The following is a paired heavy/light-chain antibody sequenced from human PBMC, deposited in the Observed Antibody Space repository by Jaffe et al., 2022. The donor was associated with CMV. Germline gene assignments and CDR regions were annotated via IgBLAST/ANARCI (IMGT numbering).Heavy chain of an antibody. CDR3: ARRAYNGIAAATPFNAFDI. Sequence: QVQLQQWGAGLLKPSETLSLTCAVYGGSFSGYYWSWIRQPPGKGLEWIGEINHSGSTNYNPSLKSRVTISVDTSKNQFSLKLSSVTAADTAVYYCARRAYNGIAAATPFNAFDIWGQGTMVTVSS. CDR1: GGSFSGYY. V-gene: IGHV4-34*01. CDR2: INHSGST. J-gene: IGHJ3*02. D-gene: IGHD6-13*01.
Light chain of an antibody. CDR1: SSDVGGYNY. Sequence: QSALTQPASVSGSPGQSITISCTGTSSDVGGYNYVSWYQQHPGKAPKLMIYDVSNRPSGVSNRFSGSKSGNTASLTISGLQAEDEADYYCSSYTSSSTPYVVFGGGTKLTVL. V-gene: IGLV2-14*03. CDR2: DVS. CDR3: SSYTSSSTPYVV. J-gene: IGLJ2*01.